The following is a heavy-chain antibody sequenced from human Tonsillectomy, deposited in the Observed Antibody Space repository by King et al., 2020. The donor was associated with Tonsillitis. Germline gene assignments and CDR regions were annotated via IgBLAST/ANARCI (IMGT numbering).Heavy chain of an antibody. CDR1: GGSFSGYY. V-gene: IGHV4-34*01. D-gene: IGHD2-8*01. CDR3: ARGVMI. Sequence: VQLQQWGAGLLKPSETLSLTCAVYGGSFSGYYWSWIRQPPGKGLEWIGEINHSGSTNSNPALKSRVTISLDTSKNQFSLRLSSVTAADTAVYYCARGVMIWGQGTMVTVSS. J-gene: IGHJ3*02. CDR2: INHSGST.